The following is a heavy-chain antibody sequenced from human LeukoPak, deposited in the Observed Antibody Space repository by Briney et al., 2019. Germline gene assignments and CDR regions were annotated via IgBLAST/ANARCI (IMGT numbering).Heavy chain of an antibody. V-gene: IGHV4-38-2*02. D-gene: IGHD5-12*01. CDR3: ARGRYSGYDLLLQDNWFDP. CDR2: IYHSGST. J-gene: IGHJ5*02. CDR1: GYSISSGYY. Sequence: SETLSLTCTVSGYSISSGYYWGWIRQPPGKGLEWIGSIYHSGSTYYNPSLKSRVTISVDTSKNQFSLKLSSVTAADTAVYYCARGRYSGYDLLLQDNWFDPWGQGTLVTVSS.